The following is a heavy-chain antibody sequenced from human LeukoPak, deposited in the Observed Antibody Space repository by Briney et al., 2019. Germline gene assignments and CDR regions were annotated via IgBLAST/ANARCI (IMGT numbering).Heavy chain of an antibody. V-gene: IGHV3-23*01. CDR1: GFTFSSYA. CDR3: ASSHLKGIAPN. D-gene: IGHD6-13*01. Sequence: GGSLRLSCAASGFTFSSYAMSWVRQAPGKGLEWVSAISGSGGSTYYADSVKGRFTISRANSKNTLYLQMNSLRAEDTAVYYCASSHLKGIAPNWGQGTLVTVCS. CDR2: ISGSGGST. J-gene: IGHJ4*02.